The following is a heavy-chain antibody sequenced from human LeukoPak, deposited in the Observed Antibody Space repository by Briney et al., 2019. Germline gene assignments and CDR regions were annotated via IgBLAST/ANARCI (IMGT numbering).Heavy chain of an antibody. J-gene: IGHJ5*02. D-gene: IGHD5-18*01. Sequence: SETLSLTCVVYSGSLTDCNWSWIRQSPGKGLEWIGEVSHRGSTNYNPSVKSRVTISVDTSKNQFSLKLSSVTAADTAVYYCARRGPMRGGYSYPKTNWFDPWGQGTLVTVSS. CDR1: SGSLTDCN. CDR3: ARRGPMRGGYSYPKTNWFDP. CDR2: VSHRGST. V-gene: IGHV4-34*01.